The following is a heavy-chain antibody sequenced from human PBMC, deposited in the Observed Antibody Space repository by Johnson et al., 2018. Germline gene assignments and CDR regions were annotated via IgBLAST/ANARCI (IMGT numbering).Heavy chain of an antibody. D-gene: IGHD2-21*02. Sequence: QLVQSGPEVKKPGTSLKVSCKASGFTFTRSAVQGVRQARGQRLEWIGWIVVATGNTHLAQEFQERVTIARDMSTSTAFMELSSLRSEDTAVYYCAAESTVVTAIPGMDVWGQGTTVTVSS. CDR2: IVVATGNT. J-gene: IGHJ6*02. V-gene: IGHV1-58*01. CDR3: AAESTVVTAIPGMDV. CDR1: GFTFTRSA.